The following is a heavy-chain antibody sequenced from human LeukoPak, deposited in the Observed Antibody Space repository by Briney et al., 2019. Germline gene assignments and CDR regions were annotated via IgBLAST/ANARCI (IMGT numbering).Heavy chain of an antibody. V-gene: IGHV1-2*02. J-gene: IGHJ4*02. CDR1: GHTFTGYY. Sequence: ASVKVSCKASGHTFTGYYMHWVRQAPGQGLEWMGWINPNSGGTNYAQKFQGRVTMTRDTSISTAYMELSRLRSDDTAVYYCARTTVPQAYYFDYWGQGTLVTVSS. CDR2: INPNSGGT. CDR3: ARTTVPQAYYFDY. D-gene: IGHD4-17*01.